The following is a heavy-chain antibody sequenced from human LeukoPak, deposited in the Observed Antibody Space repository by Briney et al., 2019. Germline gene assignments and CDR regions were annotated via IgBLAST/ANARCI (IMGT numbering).Heavy chain of an antibody. J-gene: IGHJ6*04. CDR1: GYSFTSYW. V-gene: IGHV5-10-1*01. CDR2: IDPSDSYT. D-gene: IGHD3-9*01. Sequence: PGESLKISCKGSGYSFTSYWISWVRQMPGKGLEWMGRIDPSDSYTNSSPSFQGHVTISADKSISTAYLQWSSLKASDTAMYYCAIRTDYDILTGNYYYYGMDVWGKGTTVTVSS. CDR3: AIRTDYDILTGNYYYYGMDV.